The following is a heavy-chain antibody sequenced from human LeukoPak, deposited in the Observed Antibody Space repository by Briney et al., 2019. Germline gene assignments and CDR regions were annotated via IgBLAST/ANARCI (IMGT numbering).Heavy chain of an antibody. J-gene: IGHJ4*02. Sequence: PSETLSLTCTVSGDSISSSNSYRGWIRQPPGKGLEWIGSIYYSGSTYYNPSLKSRVTISVDTSKNQFSLKLSSVTAADTAVYYCARHSNWGRGYFDYWGQGTLVTVSS. D-gene: IGHD7-27*01. V-gene: IGHV4-39*01. CDR1: GDSISSSNSY. CDR2: IYYSGST. CDR3: ARHSNWGRGYFDY.